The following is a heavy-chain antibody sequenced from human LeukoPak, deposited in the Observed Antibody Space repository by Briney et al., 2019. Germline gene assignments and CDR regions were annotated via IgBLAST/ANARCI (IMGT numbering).Heavy chain of an antibody. CDR1: GTIVSTNY. D-gene: IGHD3/OR15-3a*01. CDR3: VREDLGIEY. J-gene: IGHJ4*02. V-gene: IGHV3-53*01. CDR2: LYMNDNT. Sequence: GGSLRLSCVRSGTIVSTNYMHWVRQAPGKGLEPVAILYMNDNTYYADSVKGRFTISRDSSKKTLYLHMSSLRAEDTAVYYCVREDLGIEYWGQGTLVTVSP.